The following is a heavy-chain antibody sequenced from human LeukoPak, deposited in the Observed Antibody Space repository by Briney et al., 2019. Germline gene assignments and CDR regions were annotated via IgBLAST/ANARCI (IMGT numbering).Heavy chain of an antibody. CDR2: INPNSGDT. V-gene: IGHV1-2*07. Sequence: GASVKVSCKASGYTLSAYYIYWVRQAPGQGLECMGWINPNSGDTNPAHRFQGRVTMTRDKSISTAYMELRRLTSDDTAVYYCARGRDEFDYWGQGTLVTVSS. CDR3: ARGRDEFDY. J-gene: IGHJ4*02. CDR1: GYTLSAYY. D-gene: IGHD3-10*01.